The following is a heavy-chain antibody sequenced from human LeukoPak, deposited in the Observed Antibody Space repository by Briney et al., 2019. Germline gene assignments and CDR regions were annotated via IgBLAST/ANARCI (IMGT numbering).Heavy chain of an antibody. CDR2: INTYNGNT. Sequence: ASVKVSCKASGYTFTSYGITWVRQAPGRGLEWMGWINTYNGNTNYVQKLQGRVTMTTDTSTSTAYMELRSLRSDDTAVYYCARNSHGYSSGWLQFNFDYWGQGTLVTVSS. CDR3: ARNSHGYSSGWLQFNFDY. D-gene: IGHD6-19*01. J-gene: IGHJ4*02. V-gene: IGHV1-18*01. CDR1: GYTFTSYG.